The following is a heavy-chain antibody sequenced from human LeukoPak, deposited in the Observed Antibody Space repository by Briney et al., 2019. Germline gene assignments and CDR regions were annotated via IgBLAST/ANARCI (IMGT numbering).Heavy chain of an antibody. CDR2: IKQDGSAK. CDR1: GFTFSNYW. CDR3: ATFRFLGT. J-gene: IGHJ3*01. V-gene: IGHV3-7*03. D-gene: IGHD3-3*01. Sequence: GGSLRLSCAASGFTFSNYWMNWVRQAPGKGLEWVANIKQDGSAKYYVDSVKGRFTISRDNVKNSLYLQMNSLRAEDTAIYYCATFRFLGTWGQGTMVTVSP.